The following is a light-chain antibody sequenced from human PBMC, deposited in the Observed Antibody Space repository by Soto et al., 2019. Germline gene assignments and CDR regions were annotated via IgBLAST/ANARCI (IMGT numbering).Light chain of an antibody. CDR1: QTATSNY. V-gene: IGKV3-20*01. CDR3: QQYGRSPGT. Sequence: EIVLTQSPGTLSSSPGERATLSCRASQTATSNYLAWYQQKPGQAPRLLFFGASIRATGLPDRFSGGGSGTDFTLTISRLEPEDFAVYYCQQYGRSPGTFGQGTKVEVK. CDR2: GAS. J-gene: IGKJ1*01.